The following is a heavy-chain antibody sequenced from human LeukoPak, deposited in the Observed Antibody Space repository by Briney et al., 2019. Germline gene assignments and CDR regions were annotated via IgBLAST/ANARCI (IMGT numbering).Heavy chain of an antibody. D-gene: IGHD2-2*01. CDR1: GFTFSSYG. Sequence: GGALRLSCAASGFTFSSYGMHWVRQAPGKGLEWVAFIRYDGSKKYYADSVKGRFTISRDNSKNTLYLQMNSLRAEDAAVYYCAKDARQYCSSTSCYRWGQGTLVTVSS. V-gene: IGHV3-30*02. J-gene: IGHJ4*02. CDR2: IRYDGSKK. CDR3: AKDARQYCSSTSCYR.